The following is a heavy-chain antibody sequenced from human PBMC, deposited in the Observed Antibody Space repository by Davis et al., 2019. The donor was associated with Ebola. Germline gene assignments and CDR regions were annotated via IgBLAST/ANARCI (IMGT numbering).Heavy chain of an antibody. Sequence: GGSLRLSCAASGFSFSDYTMHWVSQAPGKGLEWVAVISYDGSRTYYSDSVKGRFTISRDNSENTMYLKMSSLTTEDTAVYYCARGRRWELLDNWFDPWGQGTLVTVSS. J-gene: IGHJ5*02. CDR1: GFSFSDYT. D-gene: IGHD1-26*01. CDR2: ISYDGSRT. CDR3: ARGRRWELLDNWFDP. V-gene: IGHV3-30-3*01.